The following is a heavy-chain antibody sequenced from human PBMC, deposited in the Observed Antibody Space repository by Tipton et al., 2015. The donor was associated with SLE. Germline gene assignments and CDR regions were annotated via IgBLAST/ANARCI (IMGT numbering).Heavy chain of an antibody. D-gene: IGHD3-3*01. J-gene: IGHJ4*02. Sequence: TLSLTCTVSGGSISSYYWSWIRQPPGKGLEWIGYIYYSGSTNYNPSLKSRVTISVDTSKNQFSLKLSSVTAADTAVYYCARGTYYDFWSGYYQYFDYWGQGTLVPVSS. CDR2: IYYSGST. CDR1: GGSISSYY. V-gene: IGHV4-59*01. CDR3: ARGTYYDFWSGYYQYFDY.